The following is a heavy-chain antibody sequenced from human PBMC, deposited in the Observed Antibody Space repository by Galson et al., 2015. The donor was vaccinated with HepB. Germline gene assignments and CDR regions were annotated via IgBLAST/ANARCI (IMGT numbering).Heavy chain of an antibody. CDR1: GFTFSNYA. Sequence: SLRLSCAASGFTFSNYAMSWVRQAPGKGLQWVSAISGSGDRTYYADSVKGRFTISRDNSKNTLYLQMNSLRAEDTAVYYCAKVTLSLGYYMDVWGKGTTVTVSS. J-gene: IGHJ6*03. V-gene: IGHV3-23*01. D-gene: IGHD7-27*01. CDR3: AKVTLSLGYYMDV. CDR2: ISGSGDRT.